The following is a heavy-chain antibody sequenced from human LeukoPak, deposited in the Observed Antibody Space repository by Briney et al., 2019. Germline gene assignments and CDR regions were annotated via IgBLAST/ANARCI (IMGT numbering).Heavy chain of an antibody. CDR3: ARSRGYSSGWYWFDP. J-gene: IGHJ5*02. Sequence: SQTLSLTCAISGDGVSSNSAAWNWIRQSPSRGLEWLGRAYYRSKWYNDYAVSVESRITINPDTSKNQFSLQLNSVTPEDTAVYYCARSRGYSSGWYWFDPWGQGTLVTVSS. V-gene: IGHV6-1*01. D-gene: IGHD6-19*01. CDR2: AYYRSKWYN. CDR1: GDGVSSNSAA.